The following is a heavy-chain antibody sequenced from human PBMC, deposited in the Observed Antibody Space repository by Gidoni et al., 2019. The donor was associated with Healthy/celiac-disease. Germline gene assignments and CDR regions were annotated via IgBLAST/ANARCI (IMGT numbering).Heavy chain of an antibody. Sequence: EVQLFESGGGLVQPGGSLRLPCAASGFPFSSYAMSWGRQAPGKGLEWGSAISGSGGRTYYADSVKGRFTISRDNSKNTLYLQMNSLRAEDTAVYYCAKAGPGSYYFDYWGQGTLVTVSS. CDR2: ISGSGGRT. CDR3: AKAGPGSYYFDY. D-gene: IGHD3-10*01. J-gene: IGHJ4*02. CDR1: GFPFSSYA. V-gene: IGHV3-23*01.